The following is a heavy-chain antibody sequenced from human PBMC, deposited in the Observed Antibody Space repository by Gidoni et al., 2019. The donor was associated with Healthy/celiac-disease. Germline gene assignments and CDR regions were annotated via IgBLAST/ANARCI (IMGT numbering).Heavy chain of an antibody. V-gene: IGHV3-15*01. D-gene: IGHD6-19*01. J-gene: IGHJ4*02. CDR1: GFTFSNAW. CDR3: TTAKKQWTSLFDY. Sequence: EVQLVESGGGLVQPGGSLRLSCAAAGFTFSNAWMGWVRQAPGKGLEWVGRIKSKTDGGTTDYAAPVKGRFTISRDDSKNTLYLQMNSLKTEDTAVYYGTTAKKQWTSLFDYWGQGTLVTVSS. CDR2: IKSKTDGGTT.